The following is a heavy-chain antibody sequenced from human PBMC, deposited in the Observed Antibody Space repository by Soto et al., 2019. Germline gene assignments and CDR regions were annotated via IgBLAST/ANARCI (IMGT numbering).Heavy chain of an antibody. CDR3: ARLNGDPDS. J-gene: IGHJ4*02. V-gene: IGHV4-30-2*01. CDR2: FSHTGGT. CDR1: GGSISSGGYY. D-gene: IGHD7-27*01. Sequence: SETLSLTCTVSGGSISSGGYYWSWVRQPPGEGLEWIGYFSHTGGTYYNPSLKSRVIISIDGSKNHLSLKLKSVTAADTAVYYCARLNGDPDSWGQGTLVTVSS.